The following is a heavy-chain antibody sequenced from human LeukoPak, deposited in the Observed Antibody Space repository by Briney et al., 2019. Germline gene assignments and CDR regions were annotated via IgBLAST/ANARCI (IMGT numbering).Heavy chain of an antibody. J-gene: IGHJ6*03. V-gene: IGHV3-33*06. D-gene: IGHD2-2*02. Sequence: GRSLRLSCAASGFTFSSYGMHWVRQAPGKGLEWVAVIWYDGSNKYYADSVKGRFAISRDNSKNTLYLQMNSLRAEDTAVYCCAKDGGVPAAITWRRTYYMDVWGKGTTVTVSS. CDR1: GFTFSSYG. CDR2: IWYDGSNK. CDR3: AKDGGVPAAITWRRTYYMDV.